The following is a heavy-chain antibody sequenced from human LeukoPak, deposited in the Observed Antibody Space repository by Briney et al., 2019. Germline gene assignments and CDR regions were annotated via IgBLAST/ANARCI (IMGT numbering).Heavy chain of an antibody. J-gene: IGHJ4*02. CDR3: ARADDYYDSSGYFGSFDY. CDR1: GGSISSSNW. D-gene: IGHD3-22*01. V-gene: IGHV4-4*02. Sequence: SETLSLTCAVSGGSISSSNWWSWVRQPPGKGLEWIGEIYHSGSTNYNPSLKGRVTISVDKSKNQFSLKLSSVTAADTAVYYCARADDYYDSSGYFGSFDYWGQGTLVTVSS. CDR2: IYHSGST.